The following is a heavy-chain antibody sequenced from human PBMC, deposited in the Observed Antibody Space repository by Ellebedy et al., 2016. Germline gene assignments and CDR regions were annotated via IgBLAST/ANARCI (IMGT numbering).Heavy chain of an antibody. V-gene: IGHV4-39*07. Sequence: SETLSLTCTVSGGSISSSGYYWAWIRQPPGKGLEWIGTIHYSGTTSYNPSLKSRVTMSVDTSKNQFSLKLSSVTAADTAVYYCARAAVAGTTVDYWGQGTLVTVSS. CDR2: IHYSGTT. J-gene: IGHJ4*02. CDR3: ARAAVAGTTVDY. D-gene: IGHD6-19*01. CDR1: GGSISSSGYY.